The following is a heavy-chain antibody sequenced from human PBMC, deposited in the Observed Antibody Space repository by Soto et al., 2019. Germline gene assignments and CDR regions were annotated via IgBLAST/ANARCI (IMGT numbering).Heavy chain of an antibody. CDR2: ISYDGSNK. CDR1: GFTFSSYG. CDR3: AKDMTTVTPGRFDP. V-gene: IGHV3-30*18. D-gene: IGHD4-17*01. Sequence: QVQLVESGGGVVQPGRSLRLSCAASGFTFSSYGMHWVRQAPGKGLEWVAVISYDGSNKYYADSVKGRFTISRDNSKNTLYLQMNSLRAEDTAVYYCAKDMTTVTPGRFDPWGQGTLVTVSS. J-gene: IGHJ5*02.